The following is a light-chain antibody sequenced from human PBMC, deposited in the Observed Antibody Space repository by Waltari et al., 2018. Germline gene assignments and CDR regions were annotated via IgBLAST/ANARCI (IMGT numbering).Light chain of an antibody. CDR2: DTH. J-gene: IGLJ2*01. V-gene: IGLV1-51*01. CDR1: SSTICDNY. CDR3: GTWDSSLSAAV. Sequence: QSVLTQPPSVSASPGQQVTISCSVSSSTICDNYVPWYPQLPGTAPNLLIYDTHRRPSGIPARFSGSKSGTSATLGITGLQTGDEADDYCGTWDSSLSAAVFGGGTKLTVL.